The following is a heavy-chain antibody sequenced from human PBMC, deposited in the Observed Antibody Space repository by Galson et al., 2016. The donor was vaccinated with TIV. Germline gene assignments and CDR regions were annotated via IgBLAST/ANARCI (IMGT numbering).Heavy chain of an antibody. CDR3: AGTGANTLYSGGYGDDDGFDF. V-gene: IGHV3-33*01. J-gene: IGHJ3*01. D-gene: IGHD1-26*01. Sequence: SLRLSCATSGFTLPNYGMTWVRQAPGKGLEWVAVIWYDGTNTHYADSVKGRLTISKDNSENTLNLQMNTLRAEDTAVYYCAGTGANTLYSGGYGDDDGFDFWGQGTMVTVSS. CDR2: IWYDGTNT. CDR1: GFTLPNYG.